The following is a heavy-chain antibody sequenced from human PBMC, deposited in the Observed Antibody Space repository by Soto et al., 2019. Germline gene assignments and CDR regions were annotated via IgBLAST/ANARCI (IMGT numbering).Heavy chain of an antibody. CDR3: AKDGIAVAGTGEFDY. D-gene: IGHD6-19*01. J-gene: IGHJ4*02. V-gene: IGHV3-30*18. Sequence: VGSLRLSCAASGFTFSSYGMHWVRQAPGKGLEWVAVISYDGSNKYYADSVKGRFTISRDNSKNTLYLQMNSLRAEDTAVYYCAKDGIAVAGTGEFDYWGQGTLVTVSS. CDR2: ISYDGSNK. CDR1: GFTFSSYG.